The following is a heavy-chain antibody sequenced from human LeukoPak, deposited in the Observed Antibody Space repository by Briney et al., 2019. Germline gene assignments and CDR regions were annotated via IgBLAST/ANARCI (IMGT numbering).Heavy chain of an antibody. CDR3: ARGRGGVLRYFDWLFSLFDY. CDR2: IYTSGST. D-gene: IGHD3-9*01. CDR1: GGSISSGSYY. J-gene: IGHJ4*02. Sequence: SGTLSLTCTDSGGSISSGSYYWSWIRQPAGKGLEWIGRIYTSGSTNYNPSLKSRVTISVDTSKNQFSLKLSSVTAADTAVYYCARGRGGVLRYFDWLFSLFDYWGQGTLVTVSS. V-gene: IGHV4-61*02.